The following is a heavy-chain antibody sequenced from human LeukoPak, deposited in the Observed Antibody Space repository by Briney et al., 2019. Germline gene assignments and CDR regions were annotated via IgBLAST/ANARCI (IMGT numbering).Heavy chain of an antibody. V-gene: IGHV1-18*01. J-gene: IGHJ4*02. CDR1: GYTFSSYG. CDR3: ARDPSLIVGASISFSDY. D-gene: IGHD1-26*01. CDR2: INTYNGNT. Sequence: ASVKVSCKASGYTFSSYGISWVRQAPGQGLEWMGWINTYNGNTNYAQKFQGRVTMTTDTSTSTAYMDLRSLRSDDTAVYYCARDPSLIVGASISFSDYWGQGTLVTVSS.